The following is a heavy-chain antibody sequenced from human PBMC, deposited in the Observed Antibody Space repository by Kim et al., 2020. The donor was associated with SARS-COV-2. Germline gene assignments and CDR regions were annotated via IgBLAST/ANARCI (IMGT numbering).Heavy chain of an antibody. J-gene: IGHJ4*02. Sequence: SQKFQGRVPLTRDTSASPAYMELSSLRSEDTAVYYCAGGVRVVVAAPFDYWGQGTLVTVSS. D-gene: IGHD2-15*01. CDR3: AGGVRVVVAAPFDY. V-gene: IGHV1-3*01.